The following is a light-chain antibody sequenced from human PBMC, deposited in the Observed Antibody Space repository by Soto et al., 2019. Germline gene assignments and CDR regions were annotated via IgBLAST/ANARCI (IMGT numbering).Light chain of an antibody. J-gene: IGLJ1*01. Sequence: QSVLTQPASVSVSPGQSISICRTGSGRDVGAYNNVSWDQQHLGKAPKLVIYGAKTRPSGVSNRFSASKSAFTSSLTISGLQAEDEADYYCSSYTTSYFSVLAPGTKVTVL. CDR2: GAK. CDR3: SSYTTSYFSV. V-gene: IGLV2-14*01. CDR1: GRDVGAYNN.